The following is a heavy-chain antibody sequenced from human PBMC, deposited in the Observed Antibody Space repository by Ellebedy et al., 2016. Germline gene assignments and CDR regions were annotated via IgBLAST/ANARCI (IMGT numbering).Heavy chain of an antibody. CDR2: IYYSGST. CDR3: ARDSPYCGGDCYFDY. V-gene: IGHV4-59*01. CDR1: GGSISSYY. D-gene: IGHD2-21*01. J-gene: IGHJ4*02. Sequence: SETLSLXCTVSGGSISSYYWSWIRQPPGKGLEWIGYIYYSGSTNYNPSLKSRVTISVDTSKNQFSLKLSSVTAAATAVYYCARDSPYCGGDCYFDYWGQGTLVTVSS.